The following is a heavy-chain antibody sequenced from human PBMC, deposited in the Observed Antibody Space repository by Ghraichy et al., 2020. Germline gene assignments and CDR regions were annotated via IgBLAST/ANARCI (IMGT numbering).Heavy chain of an antibody. D-gene: IGHD6-19*01. CDR1: GFTFRSYT. Sequence: GGSLRLSCAASGFTFRSYTMNWVRQAPGKGLEWVSSISSSTIYIYYADSVKGRFTISRDNAKNSLYLQMNSLRAEDTAVYYCARGGEAGTPVLDGMDVWGQGTTVTVSS. J-gene: IGHJ6*02. CDR3: ARGGEAGTPVLDGMDV. V-gene: IGHV3-21*01. CDR2: ISSSTIYI.